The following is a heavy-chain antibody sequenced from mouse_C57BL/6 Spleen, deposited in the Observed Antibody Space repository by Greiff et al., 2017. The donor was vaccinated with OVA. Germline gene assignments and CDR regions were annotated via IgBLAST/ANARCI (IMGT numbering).Heavy chain of an antibody. D-gene: IGHD1-1*01. J-gene: IGHJ1*03. V-gene: IGHV14-2*01. CDR3: AREGVVATDWYFDV. CDR2: IDPEDGET. Sequence: VQLQQSGAELVKPGASVKLSCTASGFNIKDYYMHWVKQRTEQGLEWIGRIDPEDGETKYDPKFQGKATITADTSSNTAYLQLSSLTSEDTAVYYCAREGVVATDWYFDVWGTGTTVTVSS. CDR1: GFNIKDYY.